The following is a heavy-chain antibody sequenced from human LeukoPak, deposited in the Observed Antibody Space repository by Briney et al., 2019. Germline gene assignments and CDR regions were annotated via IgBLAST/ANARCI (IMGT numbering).Heavy chain of an antibody. V-gene: IGHV3-7*01. D-gene: IGHD6-6*01. CDR1: GFTFSSYW. CDR2: IKQDGSEK. Sequence: GGSLRLSCAASGFTFSSYWMSWVRQAPGKGLEWVANIKQDGSEKYYVDSVKGRFTISRDNAKNSLYLQMNSLRAEDTAVYYCGTYSRVGQLVGYFDYWGQGTLVTVSS. J-gene: IGHJ4*02. CDR3: GTYSRVGQLVGYFDY.